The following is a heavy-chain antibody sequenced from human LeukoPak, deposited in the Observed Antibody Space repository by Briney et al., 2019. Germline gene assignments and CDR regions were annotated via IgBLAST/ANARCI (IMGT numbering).Heavy chain of an antibody. CDR1: GGSISSYY. CDR2: IYYSGST. CDR3: ARGTCRGDCYSGYYFDY. Sequence: SETLSLTCTVSGGSISSYYWSWIRQPPGKGLEWIGYIYYSGSTNYNPSLKSRVTISVDTSKNQFSLKLSSVTAADTAVYYCARGTCRGDCYSGYYFDYWGQGTLVTVSS. D-gene: IGHD2-21*02. J-gene: IGHJ4*02. V-gene: IGHV4-59*01.